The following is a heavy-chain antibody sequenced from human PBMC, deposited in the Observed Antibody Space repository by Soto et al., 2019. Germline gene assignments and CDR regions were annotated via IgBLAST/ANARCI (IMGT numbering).Heavy chain of an antibody. D-gene: IGHD7-27*01. CDR1: GYTFTSYG. J-gene: IGHJ4*02. CDR3: ARALTEFDY. CDR2: IIPIFGTA. Sequence: GASVKVSCKASGYTFTSYGISWVRQAPGQGLEWRGGIIPIFGTANYAQKFQGRVTMTGDTSTSTVYMHLSGLTYDDTAVYFCARALTEFDYRGPGTLVTVSS. V-gene: IGHV1-69*06.